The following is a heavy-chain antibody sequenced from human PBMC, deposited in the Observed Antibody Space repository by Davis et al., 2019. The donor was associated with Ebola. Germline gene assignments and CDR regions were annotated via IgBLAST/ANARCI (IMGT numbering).Heavy chain of an antibody. Sequence: GESLKISCAASGFTFSSYSMNWVRQAPGKGLEWVSSISSSSSYIYYADSVKGRFTISRDNAKNSLYLQMNSLRAEDTAVYYCARYLEYFDTNFDYWGQGTLVTVSS. CDR3: ARYLEYFDTNFDY. V-gene: IGHV3-21*01. CDR2: ISSSSSYI. J-gene: IGHJ4*02. D-gene: IGHD3-9*01. CDR1: GFTFSSYS.